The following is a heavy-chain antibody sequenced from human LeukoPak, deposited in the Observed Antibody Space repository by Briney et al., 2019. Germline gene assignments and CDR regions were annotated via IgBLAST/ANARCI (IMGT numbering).Heavy chain of an antibody. V-gene: IGHV3-9*01. CDR3: AKDIDYYDSSGFFDY. J-gene: IGHJ4*02. D-gene: IGHD3-22*01. CDR1: GFTFDDYA. Sequence: PGGSLRLSCAASGFTFDDYAMHWVRQAPGKGLEWVSGISWSSGSIGYADSVKGRFTISRDNAKNSLYLQMNSLRAEDTALYYCAKDIDYYDSSGFFDYWGQGTLVTVSS. CDR2: ISWSSGSI.